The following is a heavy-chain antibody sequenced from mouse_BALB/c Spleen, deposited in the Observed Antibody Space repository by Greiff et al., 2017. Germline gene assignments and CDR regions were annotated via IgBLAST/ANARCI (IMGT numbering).Heavy chain of an antibody. CDR1: GYTFTSYY. V-gene: IGHV1-14*01. J-gene: IGHJ3*01. CDR2: INPYNDGT. D-gene: IGHD2-3*01. Sequence: VQLQQSGPELVKPGASVRISCKASGYTFTSYYIHWVKQRPGQGLEWIGYINPYNDGTKYNEKFKGKATLTSDKSSSTAYMELSSLTSEDSAVYYCACYDGYYSLFAYWGQGTLVTVSA. CDR3: ACYDGYYSLFAY.